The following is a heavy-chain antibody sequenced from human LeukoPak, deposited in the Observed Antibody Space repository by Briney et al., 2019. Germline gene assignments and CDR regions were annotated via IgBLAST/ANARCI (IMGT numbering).Heavy chain of an antibody. Sequence: SETLSLTCTVSGGSISSSSYYWGWIRQPPGKGLEWIGSIYYSGSTNYNPSLKSRVTISVDTSKNQFSLKLSSVTAADTAVYYCARRSSSGYYYYMDVWGKGTTVTVSS. CDR2: IYYSGST. CDR3: ARRSSSGYYYYMDV. CDR1: GGSISSSSYY. D-gene: IGHD6-6*01. J-gene: IGHJ6*03. V-gene: IGHV4-39*07.